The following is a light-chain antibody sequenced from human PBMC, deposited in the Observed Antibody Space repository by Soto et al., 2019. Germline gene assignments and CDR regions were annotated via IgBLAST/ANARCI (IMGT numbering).Light chain of an antibody. CDR2: DAS. CDR3: QQRRNWPLT. J-gene: IGKJ4*01. CDR1: QSVGNS. V-gene: IGKV3-11*01. Sequence: EIVLTQSPDTLSLSPGERATLSCRASQSVGNSVAWYQQKPGQAPRLLIYDASKRATGIPARFSGSGSGTDFTLTISSPEPEDFAVYSCQQRRNWPLTFGGGTNVEIK.